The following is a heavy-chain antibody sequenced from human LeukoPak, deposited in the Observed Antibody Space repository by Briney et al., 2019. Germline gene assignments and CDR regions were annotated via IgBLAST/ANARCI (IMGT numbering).Heavy chain of an antibody. D-gene: IGHD3-16*02. Sequence: SETLSLTCGVSGGSISSTNWWTWIRQPPGKGLEWIGEVHINGNTNYNPALYGRVTMSVDTSDNHVSLKLTSLTAADTAVYFCAREGGPYRPLDYSGQGTLVTVTS. CDR1: GGSISSTNW. CDR2: VHINGNT. CDR3: AREGGPYRPLDY. J-gene: IGHJ4*02. V-gene: IGHV4-4*02.